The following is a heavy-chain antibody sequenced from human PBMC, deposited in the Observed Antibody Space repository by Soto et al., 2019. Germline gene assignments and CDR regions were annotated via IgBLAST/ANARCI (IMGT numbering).Heavy chain of an antibody. CDR3: ARLLGLRAAES. D-gene: IGHD2-15*01. J-gene: IGHJ1*01. V-gene: IGHV4-39*01. CDR1: GVSISGSTFY. CDR2: VYYNENT. Sequence: QIQLHESGPGLVKPSETLSLTCSVSGVSISGSTFYWGWIRQSPGKGLEWIGSVYYNENTYYNPSLASRVTISLQHSKNQFSLNLRSVTDADTAVYYCARLLGLRAAESWGQGTLLTVSS.